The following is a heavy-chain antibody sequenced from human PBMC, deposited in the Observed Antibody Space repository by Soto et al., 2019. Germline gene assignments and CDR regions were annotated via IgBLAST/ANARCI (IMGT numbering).Heavy chain of an antibody. CDR3: ARQIYDSDTGPNFRYYFDS. CDR2: IDPSDSQT. V-gene: IGHV5-10-1*01. Sequence: GESLKISCKGSGYSFAGYWITWVRQKPGKGLEWMGRIDPSDSQTYYSPSFRGHVTISVTKSITTVFLQWSSLRAPDTAMYYCARQIYDSDTGPNFRYYFDSWGQGTPVTVSS. D-gene: IGHD3-22*01. J-gene: IGHJ4*02. CDR1: GYSFAGYW.